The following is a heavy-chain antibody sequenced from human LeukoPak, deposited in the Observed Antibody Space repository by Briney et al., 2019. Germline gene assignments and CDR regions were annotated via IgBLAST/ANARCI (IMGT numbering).Heavy chain of an antibody. D-gene: IGHD2-21*02. CDR1: GGTFSSYA. J-gene: IGHJ4*02. CDR2: IIPIFGTA. CDR3: ARDHYHKIHSVMVTAPDY. V-gene: IGHV1-69*13. Sequence: SVKVSCKASGGTFSSYAISWVRQAPGQGLEWMGGIIPIFGTANYAQKFQGRVTITADESTSTAYMELSSLRSEDTAVYYCARDHYHKIHSVMVTAPDYWGQGTLVTVSS.